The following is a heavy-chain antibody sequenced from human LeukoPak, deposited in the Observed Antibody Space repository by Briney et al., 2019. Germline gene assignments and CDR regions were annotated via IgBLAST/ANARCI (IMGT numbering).Heavy chain of an antibody. CDR2: ISGNDPTK. CDR1: GLTLTIFD. D-gene: IGHD6-25*01. CDR3: AKGLDTYSSRYLNRIFDS. Sequence: GGSLRLSCIASGLTLTIFDMVWVRQAPGRGLEWVSIISGNDPTKIYADSVKGRFTISRDDLKNTIYLQMDSLRDEDTAFYYCAKGLDTYSSRYLNRIFDSWGQGTLVTVSS. V-gene: IGHV3-23*01. J-gene: IGHJ5*01.